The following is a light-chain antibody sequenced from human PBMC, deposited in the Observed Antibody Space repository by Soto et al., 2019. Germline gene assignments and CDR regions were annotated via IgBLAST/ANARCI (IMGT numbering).Light chain of an antibody. V-gene: IGLV9-49*01. CDR1: SGYSNSK. J-gene: IGLJ2*01. CDR3: GADHGSGSNFVV. Sequence: QLVLTQPPSASASPGTSVTLTCTLSSGYSNSKVDWYQQRPGKGPRFVMRVGNGGIVGSKGDGIPDGCSVLATGLNRYLTIKNIQEEDDKDDHCGADHGSGSNFVVFGGGTKLTVL. CDR2: VGNGGIVG.